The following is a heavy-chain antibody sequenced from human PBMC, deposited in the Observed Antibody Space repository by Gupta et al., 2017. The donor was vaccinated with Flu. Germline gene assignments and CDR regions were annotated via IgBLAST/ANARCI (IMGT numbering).Heavy chain of an antibody. Sequence: SFTMHWVRQAPGKGLEWGSSVSRISKFIFYADAGKGRYTIYRDNAKKVLCLHMNSLRGEDKAVYYCAKNRASGNNKESFEVWGPGTMVPVS. CDR1: SFT. CDR2: VSRISKFI. V-gene: IGHV3-21*01. J-gene: IGHJ3*01. CDR3: AKNRASGNNKESFEV. D-gene: IGHD1-1*01.